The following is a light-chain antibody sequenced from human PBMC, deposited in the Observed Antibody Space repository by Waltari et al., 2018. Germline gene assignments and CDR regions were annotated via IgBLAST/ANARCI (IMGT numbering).Light chain of an antibody. V-gene: IGKV1-5*01. CDR3: QQYSGNPT. CDR1: QDINNW. CDR2: DAS. Sequence: DIQLTQSPSTLSASVGDRVTITCRASQDINNWLAWYQQKPGKAPKILIYDASRLETGVPSKFSGSGSGTEFTLTISSLQPDDLATYYCQQYSGNPTFGGGTKVETK. J-gene: IGKJ4*01.